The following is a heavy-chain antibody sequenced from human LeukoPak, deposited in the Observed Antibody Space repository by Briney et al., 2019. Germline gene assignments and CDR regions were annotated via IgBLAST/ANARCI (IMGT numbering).Heavy chain of an antibody. J-gene: IGHJ4*02. Sequence: GGSLRLSCAASGFTFSSYWMSWVRQAPGKGLEWVANIKQDGSVKYYVDSVKGRFTISRDNARNSLLLQMNSLRADDTAVYYCARDVGWDSSLVTTTRSDYWGQGTLVTVSS. CDR3: ARDVGWDSSLVTTTRSDY. CDR2: IKQDGSVK. CDR1: GFTFSSYW. D-gene: IGHD1-1*01. V-gene: IGHV3-7*01.